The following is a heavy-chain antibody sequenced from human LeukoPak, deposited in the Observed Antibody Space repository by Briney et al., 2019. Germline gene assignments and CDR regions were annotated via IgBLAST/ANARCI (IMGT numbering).Heavy chain of an antibody. CDR1: GDSISYYY. CDR3: ARVHNSGPGYCSGTSCYRLGGWFDT. Sequence: SETLSLTCSVSGDSISYYYWTWIRQPAGKGLEWIGRIYSNGGTNYNPSLNSRVTMSIDTAKNQFSLNLSSVTAADTAIYYCARVHNSGPGYCSGTSCYRLGGWFDTWGQGTLVTVPS. J-gene: IGHJ5*02. CDR2: IYSNGGT. V-gene: IGHV4-4*07. D-gene: IGHD2-2*02.